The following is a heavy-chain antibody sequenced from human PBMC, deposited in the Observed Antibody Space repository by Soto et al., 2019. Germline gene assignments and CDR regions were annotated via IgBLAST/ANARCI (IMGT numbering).Heavy chain of an antibody. CDR3: ASLFGS. CDR1: SGSIISNNW. J-gene: IGHJ4*02. V-gene: IGHV4-4*02. CDR2: IHHSGRS. Sequence: QVQLQELGPGLVKPSETLSLNCAVSSGSIISNNWWTWVRQPPGKGLEWIGEIHHSGRSNFSPSLKSRVAMSVDRSRNQFSLRLTSVTAADTAVYYCASLFGSWGQGTLVTVSS.